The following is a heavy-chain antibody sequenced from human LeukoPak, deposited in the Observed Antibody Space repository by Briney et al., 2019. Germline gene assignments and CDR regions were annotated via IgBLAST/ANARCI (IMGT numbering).Heavy chain of an antibody. J-gene: IGHJ6*03. CDR1: GGTFSSYA. CDR3: ASQRYYDFWSGSWDYYMDV. V-gene: IGHV1-69*05. Sequence: GASVKVSCNASGGTFSSYAISWVRQAPGQGLEWMGGIIPIFGTANYAQKFQGRVTITTDESTSTAYMELSSLRSKDTAVYYCASQRYYDFWSGSWDYYMDVWGKGTTVTVSS. D-gene: IGHD3-3*01. CDR2: IIPIFGTA.